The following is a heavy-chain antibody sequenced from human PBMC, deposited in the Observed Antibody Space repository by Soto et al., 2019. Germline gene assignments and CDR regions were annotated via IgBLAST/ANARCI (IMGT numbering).Heavy chain of an antibody. CDR1: GASLSSSDHF. Sequence: QLQLQETGPGPLKPSETLSLSCAVSGASLSSSDHFWGWFRQSPGKGLEWLASIHHSGTTYYNRSLKSRLTISVDMSASHFSLRLTSVNAADTAVYYCARLVVGAHRHPDFDFWGQGTLVTVSS. CDR3: ARLVVGAHRHPDFDF. CDR2: IHHSGTT. V-gene: IGHV4-39*02. D-gene: IGHD2-8*02. J-gene: IGHJ4*02.